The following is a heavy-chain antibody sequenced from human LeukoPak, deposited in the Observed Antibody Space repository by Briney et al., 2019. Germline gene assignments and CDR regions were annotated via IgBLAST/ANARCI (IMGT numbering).Heavy chain of an antibody. CDR1: GFTVSSNY. Sequence: GGSLRLSCAASGFTVSSNYMSWVRQAPGKGLEWVSVIYSGGSTYYADSVKGRFTISRDNSKNTLYLQMNSLRAEDTAAYYCAREMVRGVIIARFDYWGQGTLVTVSS. J-gene: IGHJ4*02. CDR3: AREMVRGVIIARFDY. V-gene: IGHV3-66*02. D-gene: IGHD3-10*01. CDR2: IYSGGST.